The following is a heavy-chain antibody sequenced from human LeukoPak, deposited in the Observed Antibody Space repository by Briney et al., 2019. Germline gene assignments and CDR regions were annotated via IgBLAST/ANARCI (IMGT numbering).Heavy chain of an antibody. CDR2: IYSSGAT. Sequence: SETLSLSCTVSGGSITTYNWIWIRQTPGQALEWIGHIYSSGATKYNPSLKSRATILLDTSKNQLSLKLSSVSAADTAVYYCARRTPGPQLDEYVAYFFDHWGQGTQVTVSS. CDR1: GGSITTYN. V-gene: IGHV4-4*09. J-gene: IGHJ4*02. D-gene: IGHD2-2*01. CDR3: ARRTPGPQLDEYVAYFFDH.